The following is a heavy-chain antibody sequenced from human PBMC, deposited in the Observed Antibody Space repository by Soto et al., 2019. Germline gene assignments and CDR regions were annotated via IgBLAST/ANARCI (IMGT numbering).Heavy chain of an antibody. D-gene: IGHD6-13*01. CDR1: GVSFTTYT. CDR2: IIPFLGMA. Sequence: QVQLVQSGAEVKKPGSSVKVSCKASGVSFTTYTITWVRQAPGQGLEWMGRIIPFLGMANYAQKFQGRVTITADKSTTTAYMELSSLRSEDTALYYCARAPSTAAGTGYGMDVWGQGTTVTVSS. V-gene: IGHV1-69*02. J-gene: IGHJ6*02. CDR3: ARAPSTAAGTGYGMDV.